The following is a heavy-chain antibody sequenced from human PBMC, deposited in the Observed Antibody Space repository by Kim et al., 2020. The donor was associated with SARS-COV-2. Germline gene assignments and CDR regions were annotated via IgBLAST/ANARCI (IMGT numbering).Heavy chain of an antibody. D-gene: IGHD3-3*01. CDR1: GGSFSGYY. CDR3: ARGSPDAITIFGVVITSRKTFDY. V-gene: IGHV4-34*01. Sequence: SETLSLTCAVYGGSFSGYYWSWIRQPPGKGLEWIGEINHSGSTNYNPSLKSRVTISVDTSKNQFSLKLSSVTAADTAVYYCARGSPDAITIFGVVITSRKTFDYWGQGTLVTVSS. J-gene: IGHJ4*02. CDR2: INHSGST.